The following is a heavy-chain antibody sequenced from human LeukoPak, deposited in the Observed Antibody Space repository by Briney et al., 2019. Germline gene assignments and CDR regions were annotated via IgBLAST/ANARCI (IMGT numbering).Heavy chain of an antibody. D-gene: IGHD5-18*01. CDR2: IYYSGST. J-gene: IGHJ4*02. CDR1: GGSISSYY. CDR3: ARGKRGYSYGTFDY. V-gene: IGHV4-59*01. Sequence: SETLSLTCTVSGGSISSYYWSWIRQPPGKGLEWMGYIYYSGSTNYNPSLKSRVTISVDTSKNQFSLKLSSVTAADTAVYYCARGKRGYSYGTFDYWGQGTLVTVSS.